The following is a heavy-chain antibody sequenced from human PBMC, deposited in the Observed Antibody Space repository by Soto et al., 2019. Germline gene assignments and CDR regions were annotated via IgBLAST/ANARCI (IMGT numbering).Heavy chain of an antibody. V-gene: IGHV1-18*01. CDR2: ISPYNGNT. Sequence: QVQLVQSGGEVKKPGASVQVSCKASGYTFSNFGLSWVRQAPGQGLELMGWISPYNGNTNYAQKLQGRLTMTTDTSTSTDYMELRSLRSDDTAVYYCARDRLGVSVTGGGFDSWGQGTLVTVSS. CDR1: GYTFSNFG. CDR3: ARDRLGVSVTGGGFDS. D-gene: IGHD2-8*01. J-gene: IGHJ4*02.